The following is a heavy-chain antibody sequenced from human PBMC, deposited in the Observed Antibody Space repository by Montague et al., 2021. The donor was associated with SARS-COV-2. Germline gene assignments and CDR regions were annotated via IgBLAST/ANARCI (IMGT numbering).Heavy chain of an antibody. CDR3: ARVTDYYYDASGYWDAFDI. Sequence: PGESLKISCKGSGYSFTSYWIGWVHQMPGKGLEWMGIIYPGDSDTRYSPSFQGQVTISADKSISTAYLQWSSPKASDTAIYYCARVTDYYYDASGYWDAFDIWGQGTMVTVSS. J-gene: IGHJ3*02. V-gene: IGHV5-51*07. CDR1: GYSFTSYW. D-gene: IGHD3-22*01. CDR2: IYPGDSDT.